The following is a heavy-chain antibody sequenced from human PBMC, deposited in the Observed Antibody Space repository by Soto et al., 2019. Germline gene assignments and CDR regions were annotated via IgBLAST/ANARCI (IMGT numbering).Heavy chain of an antibody. CDR2: IIPIFGTA. J-gene: IGHJ5*02. D-gene: IGHD2-15*01. Sequence: GASVKVSCKASGGTFSSYAISWVRQAPGQGLEWMGGIIPIFGTANYAQKFQGRVTITADESTSTAYMELSSLRSEDTAVYYCAREQSGGSYPINWFDPWGQGALVPVSS. CDR3: AREQSGGSYPINWFDP. CDR1: GGTFSSYA. V-gene: IGHV1-69*13.